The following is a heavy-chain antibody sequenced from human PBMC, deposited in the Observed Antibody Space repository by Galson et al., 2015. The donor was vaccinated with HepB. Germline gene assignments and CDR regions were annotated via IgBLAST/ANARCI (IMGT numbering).Heavy chain of an antibody. V-gene: IGHV3-74*01. J-gene: IGHJ4*02. CDR3: ARARAPGGNFDY. Sequence: SLRLSCAASGFTFSSYWMHWVGQAPGKGLGWVSRVIRDGSYTTYADSVKGRFTISGDNPKTTLYLQMNSLRAEDAAVYYCARARAPGGNFDYWGQGTLVTVSS. CDR2: VIRDGSYT. D-gene: IGHD1-1*01. CDR1: GFTFSSYW.